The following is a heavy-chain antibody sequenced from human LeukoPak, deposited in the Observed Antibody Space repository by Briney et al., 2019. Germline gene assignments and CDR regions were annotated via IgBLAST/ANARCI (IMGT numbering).Heavy chain of an antibody. Sequence: SETLSLTCSVSGDSVSSYYWNWIRQPPGKGLEWIGYTHYSGSTTYSPSLKSRVTTSVDTSKNQFSLNLSSVTAADSAVYYCARVDYHDSSGLPYYYALDVWGQGTTVTVS. CDR2: THYSGST. CDR1: GDSVSSYY. D-gene: IGHD3-22*01. J-gene: IGHJ6*02. CDR3: ARVDYHDSSGLPYYYALDV. V-gene: IGHV4-59*02.